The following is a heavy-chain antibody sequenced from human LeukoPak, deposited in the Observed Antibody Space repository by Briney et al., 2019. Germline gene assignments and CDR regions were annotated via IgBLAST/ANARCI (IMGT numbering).Heavy chain of an antibody. Sequence: PGGSLRLSCAASGFTFSSYSMNWVRQAPGKGLEWVSSISSSSSYIYYADSVKGRFTISRDNAKNSLYLQMNSLRAEDTAVYYCAKDLLTGGWYFFDYWGQGTLVTVSS. J-gene: IGHJ4*02. D-gene: IGHD6-19*01. CDR2: ISSSSSYI. CDR1: GFTFSSYS. V-gene: IGHV3-21*01. CDR3: AKDLLTGGWYFFDY.